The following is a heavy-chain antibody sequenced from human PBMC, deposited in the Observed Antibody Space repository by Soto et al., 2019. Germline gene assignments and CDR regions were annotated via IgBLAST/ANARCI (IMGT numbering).Heavy chain of an antibody. CDR3: AKDTGDWILGD. V-gene: IGHV3-30*18. CDR2: ISYDGSNK. D-gene: IGHD2-21*02. CDR1: GFTFSSYG. J-gene: IGHJ4*02. Sequence: QVQLVESGGGVVQPGRSLRLSCAASGFTFSSYGMHWVRQAPGKGLEWVAVISYDGSNKYYADSVKGRFTISRDNSKNTLYLQMNSLRAEDTAVYYCAKDTGDWILGDWGQGTLVTVSS.